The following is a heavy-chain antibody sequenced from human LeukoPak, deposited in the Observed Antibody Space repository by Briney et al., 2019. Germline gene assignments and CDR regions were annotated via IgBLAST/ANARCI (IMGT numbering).Heavy chain of an antibody. CDR2: LSRSGAT. J-gene: IGHJ4*02. CDR3: ARVGSANSHYDH. Sequence: SETLSLTCTVSGSSITSVSYWALIRQAPEKGLGWIGSLSRSGATYYNPPLARPLSPAVGPSNNRVSLTLRSVSAADTAVYYCARVGSANSHYDHWGRGTLVTVSS. CDR1: GSSITSVSY. D-gene: IGHD3-10*01. V-gene: IGHV4-38-2*02.